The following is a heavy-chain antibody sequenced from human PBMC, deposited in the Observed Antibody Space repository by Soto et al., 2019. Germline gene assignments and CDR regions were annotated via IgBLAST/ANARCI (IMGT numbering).Heavy chain of an antibody. J-gene: IGHJ4*02. D-gene: IGHD2-15*01. Sequence: GGSLRLSCAASGFTFSSYGMHWVRQAPGKGLEWVAVIWYDGSNKYYADSVKGRFTISRDNSKNTLYLQMNSLRAEDMAVYYCARDAGYCSGGSCYAVTLDYWGQGTLVTVSS. CDR2: IWYDGSNK. CDR3: ARDAGYCSGGSCYAVTLDY. CDR1: GFTFSSYG. V-gene: IGHV3-33*01.